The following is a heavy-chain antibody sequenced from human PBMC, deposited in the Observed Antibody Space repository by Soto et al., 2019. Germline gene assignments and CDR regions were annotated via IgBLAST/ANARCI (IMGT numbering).Heavy chain of an antibody. V-gene: IGHV1-3*01. CDR2: INAGNGNT. D-gene: IGHD3-10*01. J-gene: IGHJ4*02. CDR3: ARDLAFGLSDY. Sequence: QVQLVQSGAEVKKPGGSVKVSCKASGYTFTSYAIHWVRQAPGQRLEWMGWINAGNGNTKYSQKFQGRVTITRDTSASTAYMELSSLRSEDTAVYYCARDLAFGLSDYWGQGTLVTVSS. CDR1: GYTFTSYA.